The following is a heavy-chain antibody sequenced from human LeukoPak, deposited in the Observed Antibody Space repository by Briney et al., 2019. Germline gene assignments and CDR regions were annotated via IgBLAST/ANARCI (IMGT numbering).Heavy chain of an antibody. D-gene: IGHD6-19*01. V-gene: IGHV4-4*07. CDR3: ARYSSGPLGYYYGMDV. J-gene: IGHJ6*02. CDR1: GVSISSYY. Sequence: PSETLSLTCTVSGVSISSYYWLWIRQPAGKGLEWIGRIYTSGSTNYNPSLKSRVTMSVDMSKNQFSLKLTSVTAADTAVYYCARYSSGPLGYYYGMDVWGQGTTVTVSS. CDR2: IYTSGST.